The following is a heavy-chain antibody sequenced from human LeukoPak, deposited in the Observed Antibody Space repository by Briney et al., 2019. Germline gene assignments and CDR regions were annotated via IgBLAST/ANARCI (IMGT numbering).Heavy chain of an antibody. CDR3: ARHADTALVNRHFDY. CDR1: GGSISSYF. CDR2: IYYSGST. J-gene: IGHJ4*02. Sequence: SETLSLTCTVSGGSISSYFWSWIRQPPGKGREWFGYIYYSGSTNYNPSLKSRLTISVDTSKNQFSLKLNSVTAADTAMYYCARHADTALVNRHFDYWGQGTLVTVSS. V-gene: IGHV4-59*08. D-gene: IGHD5-18*01.